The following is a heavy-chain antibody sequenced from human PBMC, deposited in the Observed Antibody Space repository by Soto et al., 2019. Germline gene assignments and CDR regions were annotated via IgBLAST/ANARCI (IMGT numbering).Heavy chain of an antibody. J-gene: IGHJ4*02. CDR1: GFTFSDYY. V-gene: IGHV3-11*05. D-gene: IGHD6-19*01. CDR2: IRGSSSHK. CDR3: ARGGGSGWTPDY. Sequence: QVQLVESGGGLVKPGGSLRLSCAASGFTFSDYYMSWARQAPGKGLEWLSYIRGSSSHKDYANSVKGRFTISRDNAKNLLYLQMNSLGVEDTAVYYCARGGGSGWTPDYWGRGTRVTVSS.